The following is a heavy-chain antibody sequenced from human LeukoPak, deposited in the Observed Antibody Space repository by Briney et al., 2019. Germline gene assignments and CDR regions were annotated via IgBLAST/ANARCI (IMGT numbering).Heavy chain of an antibody. J-gene: IGHJ6*03. CDR1: GGTFSSYA. V-gene: IGHV1-69*05. CDR2: IIPIFGTA. Sequence: VASVKVSCKASGGTFSSYAISWVRQAPGQGLEWMGGIIPIFGTANYAQEFQGRVTITTDESTSTAYMELSSLRSEDTAVYYCARATRDYGDYHVYYYYMDVWGKGTTVTVSS. D-gene: IGHD4-17*01. CDR3: ARATRDYGDYHVYYYYMDV.